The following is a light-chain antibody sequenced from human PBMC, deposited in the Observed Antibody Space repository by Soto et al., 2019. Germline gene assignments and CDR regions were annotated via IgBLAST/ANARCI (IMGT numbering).Light chain of an antibody. Sequence: AIQLTQSPSSLSASVGDRVTITCLASQAISSYLAWYQQKPGKAPNLLIYAASTLQSGVPSRFSGSGSGTDFTLTITSLQPEDSATYYCLQDHKSPLTFGQGTKVDIK. V-gene: IGKV1-6*01. CDR1: QAISSY. CDR2: AAS. CDR3: LQDHKSPLT. J-gene: IGKJ1*01.